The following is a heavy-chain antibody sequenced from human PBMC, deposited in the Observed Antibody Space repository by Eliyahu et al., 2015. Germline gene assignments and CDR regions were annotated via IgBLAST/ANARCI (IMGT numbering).Heavy chain of an antibody. V-gene: IGHV3-53*01. J-gene: IGHJ3*02. CDR3: ARGYLSGAVAGMVGAFDI. D-gene: IGHD6-19*01. CDR1: VSSNY. CDR2: IYSGGST. Sequence: VSSNYMSWVRQAPGKGLEWVSVIYSGGSTYYADSVKGRFTISRDNSKNTLYLQMNSLRAEDTAVYYCARGYLSGAVAGMVGAFDIWGQGTMVTVSS.